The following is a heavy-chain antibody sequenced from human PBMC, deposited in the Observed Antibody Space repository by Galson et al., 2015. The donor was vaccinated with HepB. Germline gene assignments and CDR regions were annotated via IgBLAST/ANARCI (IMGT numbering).Heavy chain of an antibody. J-gene: IGHJ2*01. CDR1: RGSISPYY. D-gene: IGHD3-22*01. V-gene: IGHV4-59*08. CDR3: ARLLSYYYDSSAYYQGGYFDL. Sequence: ETLSLTCTVSRGSISPYYWSWIRQPPGKGLEWIGYIYHNGNNNQNPSLKSRVTLSVDMSKSQFSLRLSSVTAADTAIYYCARLLSYYYDSSAYYQGGYFDLWGRGALVTVSS. CDR2: IYHNGNN.